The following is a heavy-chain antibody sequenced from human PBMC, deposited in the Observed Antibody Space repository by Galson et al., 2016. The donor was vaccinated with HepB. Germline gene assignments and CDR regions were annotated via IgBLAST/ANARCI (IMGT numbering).Heavy chain of an antibody. J-gene: IGHJ1*01. CDR2: IYSNART. Sequence: SLRLSCAASGFTVSSNYMSWVRQAPGKGLEWVSVIYSNARTYYADAVKGRFTTSRENTKNTQYLQMNNLRTEDTAVYYCSKLYGWYGSGYCQHWGQGTLVTVSS. V-gene: IGHV3-53*01. CDR1: GFTVSSNY. D-gene: IGHD6-25*01. CDR3: SKLYGWYGSGYCQH.